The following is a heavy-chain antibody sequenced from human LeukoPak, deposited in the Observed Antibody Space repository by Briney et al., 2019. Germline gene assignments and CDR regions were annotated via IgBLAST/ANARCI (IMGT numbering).Heavy chain of an antibody. CDR2: IRSKAYGGTT. J-gene: IGHJ5*02. CDR1: GFTFGDYA. CDR3: TREVVQWVGNWFDP. Sequence: PGGSLRLSCSASGFTFGDYAMSWVRQAPGKGLEWVGFIRSKAYGGTTEYAASVKGRFTISRDDSKSIVYLQMNSLKTEDTAVYYCTREVVQWVGNWFDPWGQGTLVTISS. V-gene: IGHV3-49*04. D-gene: IGHD1-1*01.